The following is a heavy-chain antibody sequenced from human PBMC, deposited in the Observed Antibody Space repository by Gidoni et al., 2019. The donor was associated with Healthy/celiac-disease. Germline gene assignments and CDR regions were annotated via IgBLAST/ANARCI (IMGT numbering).Heavy chain of an antibody. V-gene: IGHV4-39*01. J-gene: IGHJ5*02. D-gene: IGHD2-2*01. CDR2: IYYSGST. CDR1: GCSISSSSYY. CDR3: ARHTQSDIVVGDWFDP. Sequence: QLQLQESGPGLVKPSETLSLTCTVSGCSISSSSYYWGWIRQPPGKGLEWIGSIYYSGSTYYNPSLKSRVTISVDTSKNQFSLKLSSVTAADTAVYYCARHTQSDIVVGDWFDPWGQGTLVTVSS.